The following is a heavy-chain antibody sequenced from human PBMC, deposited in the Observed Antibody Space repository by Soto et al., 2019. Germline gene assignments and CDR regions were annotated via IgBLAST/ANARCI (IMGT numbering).Heavy chain of an antibody. Sequence: TGGSLRLSCAASGFTFSSYWMHWVRQAPGKGLVWVSRINSDGSSTSYADSVKGRFTISRDNAKDTLYLQMNSLRAEDTAVYYCARGGGSYYYYYGMDVWGQGTTVTVSS. V-gene: IGHV3-74*01. J-gene: IGHJ6*02. D-gene: IGHD1-26*01. CDR1: GFTFSSYW. CDR2: INSDGSST. CDR3: ARGGGSYYYYYGMDV.